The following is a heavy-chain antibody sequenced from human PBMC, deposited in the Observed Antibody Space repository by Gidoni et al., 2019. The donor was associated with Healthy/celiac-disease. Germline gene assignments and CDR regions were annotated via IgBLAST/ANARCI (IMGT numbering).Heavy chain of an antibody. V-gene: IGHV3-21*01. CDR2: SSSSSSYI. D-gene: IGHD2-15*01. CDR1: GLPFSSYS. Sequence: EVQLVESGGGLVKPGGSLRLSCAASGLPFSSYSMHWVRQAPGKGLEWVSSSSSSSSYIYYADSVKGRFTISRDNAKNSLYLQMNSLRAEDTAVYYCASAPGYCSGGSCYMSLLGFDPWGQGTLVTVSS. CDR3: ASAPGYCSGGSCYMSLLGFDP. J-gene: IGHJ5*02.